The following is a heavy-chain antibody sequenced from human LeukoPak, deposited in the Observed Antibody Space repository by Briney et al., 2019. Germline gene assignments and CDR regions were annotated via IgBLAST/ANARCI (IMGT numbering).Heavy chain of an antibody. CDR3: VRDSRTTIFGVVSWWFDP. J-gene: IGHJ5*02. Sequence: SETLSLTCTVSGGSISSYYWSWIRQPPGKGLEWIGYIYYSGSTNYNPSLKSRVTISVDTSKNQFSLKLSSVTAADTAVYYCVRDSRTTIFGVVSWWFDPWGQGTLVTVSS. CDR1: GGSISSYY. CDR2: IYYSGST. V-gene: IGHV4-59*01. D-gene: IGHD3-3*01.